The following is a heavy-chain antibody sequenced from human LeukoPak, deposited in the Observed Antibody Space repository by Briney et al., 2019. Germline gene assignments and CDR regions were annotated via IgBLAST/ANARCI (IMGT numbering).Heavy chain of an antibody. Sequence: GGSLRLSCAASGFTFSSYAMHWVRQAPGKGLEYASAISSNGGSTYYANSVKGRFTISRDNSKNTLYLQMGSLRAEDMAVYYCARDGSRYYYDSSGYYIAPYYFDYWGQGTLVTVSS. CDR3: ARDGSRYYYDSSGYYIAPYYFDY. D-gene: IGHD3-22*01. CDR2: ISSNGGST. J-gene: IGHJ4*02. CDR1: GFTFSSYA. V-gene: IGHV3-64*01.